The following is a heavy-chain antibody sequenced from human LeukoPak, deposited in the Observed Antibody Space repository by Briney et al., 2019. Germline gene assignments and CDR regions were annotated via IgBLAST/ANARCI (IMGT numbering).Heavy chain of an antibody. CDR3: ANLVGATPY. D-gene: IGHD1-26*01. Sequence: GGPLRLSCAASGFTFSSHEVDWVRQAPGKGLEWVSYISSSGSTTHYSDSVKGRFTISRDDAKNSLYLQMNSLRADDTAVYYCANLVGATPYWGQGTLVTVSS. CDR1: GFTFSSHE. V-gene: IGHV3-48*03. J-gene: IGHJ4*02. CDR2: ISSSGSTT.